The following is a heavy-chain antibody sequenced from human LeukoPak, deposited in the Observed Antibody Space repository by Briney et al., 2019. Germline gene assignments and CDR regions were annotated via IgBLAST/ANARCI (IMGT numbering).Heavy chain of an antibody. CDR2: MNPNSGNT. V-gene: IGHV1-8*02. CDR3: ARGPSAFDP. CDR1: GYTFTGYY. J-gene: IGHJ5*02. Sequence: GASVKVSCKASGYTFTGYYMHWVRQAPGQGLEWMGWMNPNSGNTGYAQKFQGRVTMTRNTSISTAYMELSSLRSEDTAVYYCARGPSAFDPWGQGTLVTVSS.